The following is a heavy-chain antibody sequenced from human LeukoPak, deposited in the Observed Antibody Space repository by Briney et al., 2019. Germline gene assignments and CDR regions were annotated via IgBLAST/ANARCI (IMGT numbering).Heavy chain of an antibody. J-gene: IGHJ4*02. CDR1: GGSISINDYY. D-gene: IGHD6-19*01. Sequence: PSQTLSLTCTVSGGSISINDYYWSWIRQTPGKGLEWIGYIYYSGSTYYNPSLKSRVTMSVDTSNNQFSLKLSSVTAADTAVYYCARLTRGHTSGWTNFDYWGQGTLVTVSS. CDR2: IYYSGST. CDR3: ARLTRGHTSGWTNFDY. V-gene: IGHV4-30-4*01.